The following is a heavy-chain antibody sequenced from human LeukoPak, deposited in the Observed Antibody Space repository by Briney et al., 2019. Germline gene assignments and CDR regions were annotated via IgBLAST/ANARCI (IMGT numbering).Heavy chain of an antibody. CDR1: GFTFSNYD. Sequence: GGSLRLSCATSGFTFSNYDMSWVRQAPGKGLEWVSAISGSGGSTYYADSVKGRFTISRDNSKNTLYLQMNSLRAEDTAVYYCTRPGSGATAVAGTVDYWGQGTLVTVSS. D-gene: IGHD6-19*01. CDR2: ISGSGGST. CDR3: TRPGSGATAVAGTVDY. J-gene: IGHJ4*02. V-gene: IGHV3-23*01.